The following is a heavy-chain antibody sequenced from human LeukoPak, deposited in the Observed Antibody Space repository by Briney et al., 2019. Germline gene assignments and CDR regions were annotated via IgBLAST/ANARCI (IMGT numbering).Heavy chain of an antibody. Sequence: SETLSLTCAVYGGSFSGYYWSWIRQPPGKGLEWIGEINHSGSTNYNPSLKSRVTISVDTSKNQFSLKLSSVTAADTAVYYCARENYYGSGSYFAVPYYYMDVWGKGTTVTVSS. CDR3: ARENYYGSGSYFAVPYYYMDV. CDR1: GGSFSGYY. CDR2: INHSGST. J-gene: IGHJ6*03. V-gene: IGHV4-34*01. D-gene: IGHD3-10*01.